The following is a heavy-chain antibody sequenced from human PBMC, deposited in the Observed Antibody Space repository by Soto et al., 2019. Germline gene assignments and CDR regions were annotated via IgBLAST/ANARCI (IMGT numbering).Heavy chain of an antibody. Sequence: GGSLRLSCAASGFTFSSYGTHWVRQAPGKGLEWVAVIWYDGSNKYYADSVKGRFTISRDNSKNTLYLQMNSLRAEDTAVYYCATEGYSYHGNMKHYWGQGTLVTVSS. D-gene: IGHD5-18*01. V-gene: IGHV3-33*01. CDR3: ATEGYSYHGNMKHY. J-gene: IGHJ4*02. CDR2: IWYDGSNK. CDR1: GFTFSSYG.